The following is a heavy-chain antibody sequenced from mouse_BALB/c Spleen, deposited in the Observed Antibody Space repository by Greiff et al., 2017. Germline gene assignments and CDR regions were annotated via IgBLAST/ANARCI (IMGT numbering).Heavy chain of an antibody. J-gene: IGHJ3*01. CDR1: GYTFTSYW. CDR3: ARKGDYERAWFAY. V-gene: IGHV1-7*01. Sequence: QVQLKQSGAELAKPGASVKMSCKASGYTFTSYWMHWVKQRPEQGLEWIGYINPSTGYTEYNQKFKDKATLTADKSSSTAYMQLSSLTSEDSAVYYCARKGDYERAWFAYWGQGTLVTVSA. CDR2: INPSTGYT. D-gene: IGHD2-4*01.